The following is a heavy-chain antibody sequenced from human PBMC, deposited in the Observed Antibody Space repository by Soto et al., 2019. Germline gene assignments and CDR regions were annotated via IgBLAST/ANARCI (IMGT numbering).Heavy chain of an antibody. D-gene: IGHD3-10*01. CDR3: ARVRGSGYYYYGMDV. V-gene: IGHV4-31*03. Sequence: PSETLSLTCTVSCGSISSGGYYWSWIRQHPGKGLEWIGYIYYSGSTYYNPSLKSRVTISVDTSKNQFSLKLSSVTAADTAVYYCARVRGSGYYYYGMDVWGQGATVTVSS. J-gene: IGHJ6*02. CDR2: IYYSGST. CDR1: CGSISSGGYY.